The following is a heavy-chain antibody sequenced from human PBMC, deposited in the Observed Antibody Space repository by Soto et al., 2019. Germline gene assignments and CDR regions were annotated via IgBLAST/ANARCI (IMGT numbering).Heavy chain of an antibody. Sequence: SETLSLTCAVSGYSISSGYYWGWIRQPPGKGLEWIGSIYHSGSTYYNPSLKSRVTIAVDTSMNQFSLKLSSVTAADTAVYYCARVGVVVTATGPPNDYWGQGTLVTVSS. CDR3: ARVGVVVTATGPPNDY. CDR1: GYSISSGYY. D-gene: IGHD2-21*02. CDR2: IYHSGST. V-gene: IGHV4-38-2*01. J-gene: IGHJ4*02.